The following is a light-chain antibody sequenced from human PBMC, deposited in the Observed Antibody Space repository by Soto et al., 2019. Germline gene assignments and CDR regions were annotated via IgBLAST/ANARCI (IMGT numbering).Light chain of an antibody. V-gene: IGKV1-5*03. Sequence: DIQMTQSPSTLSASVGDRVTITCRASQSITNYLAWYQQKPGKAPKLLIYKASTLESGVPSRFSGTESGTEFTLTISSLQPDDFASYYCQQYNYYPWTFGQGTKVEIK. CDR3: QQYNYYPWT. CDR1: QSITNY. CDR2: KAS. J-gene: IGKJ1*01.